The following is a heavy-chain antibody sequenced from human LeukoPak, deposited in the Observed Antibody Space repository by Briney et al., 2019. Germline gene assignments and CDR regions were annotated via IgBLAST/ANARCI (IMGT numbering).Heavy chain of an antibody. CDR2: IRSKANSYAT. V-gene: IGHV3-73*01. Sequence: GGSLRLSCAASGFTFSGSAMHWVRQASGKGLEWVGRIRSKANSYATSYGASVKGRFTISRDDSKNTAYLQMNSLKTEDTAVYYCTRRYYYDTSGYFQRDYWSQGTLVTVSS. CDR3: TRRYYYDTSGYFQRDY. D-gene: IGHD3-22*01. CDR1: GFTFSGSA. J-gene: IGHJ4*02.